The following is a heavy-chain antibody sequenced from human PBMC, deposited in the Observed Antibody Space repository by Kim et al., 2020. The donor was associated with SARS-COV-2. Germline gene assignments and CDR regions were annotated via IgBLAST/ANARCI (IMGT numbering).Heavy chain of an antibody. V-gene: IGHV3-30*18. CDR2: ISYDGSNK. D-gene: IGHD6-13*01. Sequence: GGSLRLSCAASGFTFSSYGMHWVRQAPGKGLEWVAVISYDGSNKYYADSVKGRFTISRDNSKNTLYLQMNSLRAEDTAVYYCAKAPRTHSSSWFPYFQHWRQGTLVTVSS. CDR1: GFTFSSYG. CDR3: AKAPRTHSSSWFPYFQH. J-gene: IGHJ1*01.